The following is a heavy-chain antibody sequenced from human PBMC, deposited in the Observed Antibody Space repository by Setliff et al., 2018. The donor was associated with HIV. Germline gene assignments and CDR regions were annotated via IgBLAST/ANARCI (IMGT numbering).Heavy chain of an antibody. J-gene: IGHJ4*02. V-gene: IGHV4-59*08. CDR1: GGSITSYY. CDR2: IFYSGST. CDR3: ARHVLDYNFWSGYSTQNCFDY. Sequence: SETLSLTCTVSGGSITSYYWSWIRQPPGKGLEWIGYIFYSGSTYYSPSLKSRLTISVDTSKNQFSLNLSAVTAADTAAYYCARHVLDYNFWSGYSTQNCFDYWGQGTLVTVSS. D-gene: IGHD3-3*01.